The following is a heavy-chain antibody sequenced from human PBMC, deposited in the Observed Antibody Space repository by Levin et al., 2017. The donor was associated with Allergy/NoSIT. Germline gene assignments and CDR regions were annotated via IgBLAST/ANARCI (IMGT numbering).Heavy chain of an antibody. Sequence: GGSLRLSCAASGFIFSDHYMSWSRQAPGKGLEWVSYISGSSSYPNYADSVKGRFTISRDNAKNSLYLQMDSLRAEDTAVYYCARVPTYSSSCQDFWGQGTLVTVSS. V-gene: IGHV3-11*05. D-gene: IGHD6-13*01. CDR2: ISGSSSYP. CDR3: ARVPTYSSSCQDF. CDR1: GFIFSDHY. J-gene: IGHJ4*02.